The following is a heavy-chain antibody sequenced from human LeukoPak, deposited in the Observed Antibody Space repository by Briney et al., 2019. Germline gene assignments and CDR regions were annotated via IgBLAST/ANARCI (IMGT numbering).Heavy chain of an antibody. CDR2: IKSKTDGGTT. CDR1: GFTFSNAW. Sequence: GGSLRLSCAASGFTFSNAWMSWVRQAPGKGLEWVGRIKSKTDGGTTDYAAPVKGRFTISRDDSKNTLYLQMNSLRAEDTAVYYCAKDLFSGYSGYDWVDYWGQGTLVTVSS. CDR3: AKDLFSGYSGYDWVDY. D-gene: IGHD5-12*01. V-gene: IGHV3-15*01. J-gene: IGHJ4*02.